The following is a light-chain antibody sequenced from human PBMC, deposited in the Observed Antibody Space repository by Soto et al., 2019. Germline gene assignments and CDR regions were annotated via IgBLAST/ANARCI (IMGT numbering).Light chain of an antibody. CDR2: GNS. Sequence: QLVLTQPPSVSGAPGQRVTISCTGSSSNIGAGYDVHWYQQLPGTAPKLLIYGNSNRPSGVPDRFSGSKSGTSASLAITGLQAEDEADYYCQSYDSRVVFGGGTKVTV. CDR1: SSNIGAGYD. CDR3: QSYDSRVV. J-gene: IGLJ2*01. V-gene: IGLV1-40*01.